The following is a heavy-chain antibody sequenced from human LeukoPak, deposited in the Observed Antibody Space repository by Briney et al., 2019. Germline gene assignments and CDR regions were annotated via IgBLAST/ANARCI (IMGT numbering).Heavy chain of an antibody. D-gene: IGHD3-10*02. V-gene: IGHV3-11*04. Sequence: SNYYWGWVRQAPGKGLEWVSYISSSGSTIYYADSVKGRFTISRDNAKNSLYLQMNSLRAEDTAVYYCAELGITMIGGAWGKGTTVTISS. CDR2: ISSSGSTI. CDR3: AELGITMIGGA. CDR1: SNYY. J-gene: IGHJ6*04.